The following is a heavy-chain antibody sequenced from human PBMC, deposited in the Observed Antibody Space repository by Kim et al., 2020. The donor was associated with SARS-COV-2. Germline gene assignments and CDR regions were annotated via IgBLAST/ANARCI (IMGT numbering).Heavy chain of an antibody. CDR1: GYTFTSYG. V-gene: IGHV1-18*04. D-gene: IGHD1-20*01. CDR3: ARSDWSPITGTASYYYYYGMDV. CDR2: ISAYNGNT. Sequence: ASVKVSCKASGYTFTSYGISWVRQAPGQGLEWMGWISAYNGNTNYAQKLQGRVTMTTDTSTSTAYMELRSLRSDDTAVYYCARSDWSPITGTASYYYYYGMDVWGQGTTVTVSS. J-gene: IGHJ6*02.